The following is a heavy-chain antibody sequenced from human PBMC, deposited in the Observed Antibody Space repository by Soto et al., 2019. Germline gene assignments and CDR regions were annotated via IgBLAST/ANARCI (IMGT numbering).Heavy chain of an antibody. CDR3: ERKSSISPPFDP. CDR2: TFHRSKWYF. D-gene: IGHD6-6*01. J-gene: IGHJ5*02. V-gene: IGHV6-1*01. Sequence: SETLSLTCAISGDSVSSNSAAWSWIRQSPSRGLEWLGRTFHRSKWYFDYALSVKSRITINPDTSKNQFSLQLNSVTPEDTANYYCERKSSISPPFDPGGQGTLVTVSS. CDR1: GDSVSSNSAA.